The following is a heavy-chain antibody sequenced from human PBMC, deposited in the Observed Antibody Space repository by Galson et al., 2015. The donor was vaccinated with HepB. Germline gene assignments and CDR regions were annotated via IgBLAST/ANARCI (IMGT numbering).Heavy chain of an antibody. D-gene: IGHD3-22*01. J-gene: IGHJ1*01. V-gene: IGHV3-33*08. CDR1: GFTFSSYG. CDR3: ARGLGYYDSSGQRGDEYFQH. CDR2: IWYDGSNK. Sequence: SLRLSCAASGFTFSSYGMHWVRQAPGKGLEWVAVIWYDGSNKYYADSVKGRFAISRDNSKNTLYLQMNSLRAEDTAVYYCARGLGYYDSSGQRGDEYFQHWGQGTLVTVSS.